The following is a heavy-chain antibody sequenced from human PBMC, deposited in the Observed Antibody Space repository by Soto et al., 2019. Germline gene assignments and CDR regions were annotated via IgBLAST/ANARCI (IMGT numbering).Heavy chain of an antibody. D-gene: IGHD4-4*01. Sequence: GGSLRLSCAASGFTFSSYAMHWVRQAPGAGLEWVAVISYEGSNKYYADSVKGRFTISRDNSKNTLYLQMNSLRTEDTAVYYCARVLGGMATVPFDYWGQGALVTVSS. CDR2: ISYEGSNK. CDR1: GFTFSSYA. CDR3: ARVLGGMATVPFDY. V-gene: IGHV3-30-3*01. J-gene: IGHJ4*02.